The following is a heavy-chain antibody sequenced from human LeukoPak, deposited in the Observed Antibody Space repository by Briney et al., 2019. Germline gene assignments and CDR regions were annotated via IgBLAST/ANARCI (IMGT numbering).Heavy chain of an antibody. CDR2: INYSGST. D-gene: IGHD2-15*01. CDR1: GGSFSGYY. V-gene: IGHV4-34*01. CDR3: ARAGLRSCSGGSCYSHYMDV. J-gene: IGHJ6*03. Sequence: PSETLSLTCAVYGGSFSGYYWSWIRQPPGKGLDWIGEINYSGSTNYNPSLKSRVTISVDTSKNQLSLKLGSVTAADTAVYYCARAGLRSCSGGSCYSHYMDVWGKGTTVTVSS.